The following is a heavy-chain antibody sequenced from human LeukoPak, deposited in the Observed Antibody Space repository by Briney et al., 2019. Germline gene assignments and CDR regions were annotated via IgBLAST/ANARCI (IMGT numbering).Heavy chain of an antibody. CDR1: GYTFTDYY. V-gene: IGHV1-2*02. CDR2: INPHSGGT. Sequence: GASVKVSCKAPGYTFTDYYMHWVRQAPGQGLEWMGWINPHSGGTEYAQKFQGRVTMTRDTSISAAYMELSRLRSDDTAVFYCARDTRFLDWSIYYWGQGTLVTVSS. D-gene: IGHD3/OR15-3a*01. CDR3: ARDTRFLDWSIYY. J-gene: IGHJ4*02.